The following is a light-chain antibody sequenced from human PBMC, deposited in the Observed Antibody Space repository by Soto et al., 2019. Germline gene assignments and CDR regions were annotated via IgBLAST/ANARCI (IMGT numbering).Light chain of an antibody. CDR2: DAS. V-gene: IGKV1-5*01. Sequence: DIQMTQSRSTLSASVGDRVTITCRASQSISSWLAWYQQKPGKAPKLLIYDASSLESGVPSRFSGGGSGTDFTLTISSLQPEDFATYYCLQDYNYPRTFGQGTKVDIK. J-gene: IGKJ1*01. CDR1: QSISSW. CDR3: LQDYNYPRT.